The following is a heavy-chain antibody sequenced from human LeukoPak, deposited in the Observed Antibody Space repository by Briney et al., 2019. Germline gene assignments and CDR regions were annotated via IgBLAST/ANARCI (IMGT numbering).Heavy chain of an antibody. J-gene: IGHJ6*02. D-gene: IGHD3-16*01. CDR3: ARFGVDYDMDV. V-gene: IGHV4-59*11. Sequence: PSETLSLTCTVSGGSISSHYWSWIWQPPGKGLEWIRYIYYSGSTNYNPSLKSRVTISVDTSKNQLSLKVTSVTGADTAVYYCARFGVDYDMDVWGQGTTVTVSS. CDR1: GGSISSHY. CDR2: IYYSGST.